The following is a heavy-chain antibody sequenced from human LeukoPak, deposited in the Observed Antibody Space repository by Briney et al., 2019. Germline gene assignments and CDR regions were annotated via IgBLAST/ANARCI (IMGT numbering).Heavy chain of an antibody. CDR3: ARENSGSYYNWFDP. J-gene: IGHJ5*02. D-gene: IGHD1-26*01. V-gene: IGHV1-2*02. Sequence: GPVKVSCKASGYTFTGYYMHWVRQAPGQGLEWMGWINPNSGGTNYAQKFQGRVTMTRDTSISTAYMELSSLRSEDTAVYYCARENSGSYYNWFDPWGQGTLVTVSS. CDR2: INPNSGGT. CDR1: GYTFTGYY.